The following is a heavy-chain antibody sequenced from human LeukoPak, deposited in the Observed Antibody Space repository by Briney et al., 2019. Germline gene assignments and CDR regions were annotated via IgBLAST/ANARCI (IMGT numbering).Heavy chain of an antibody. J-gene: IGHJ4*02. CDR1: GFTFTSYG. D-gene: IGHD2-2*01. Sequence: PGGSLRLSCAASGFTFTSYGMNRVRQAPGKGLEWVSSISSGGTYMYYADSVKGRFTISRDNAKNSVYLQMNSLRAEDTAVYYCAREPGPAAPPVDYWGQGTLVTVSS. CDR3: AREPGPAAPPVDY. V-gene: IGHV3-21*01. CDR2: ISSGGTYM.